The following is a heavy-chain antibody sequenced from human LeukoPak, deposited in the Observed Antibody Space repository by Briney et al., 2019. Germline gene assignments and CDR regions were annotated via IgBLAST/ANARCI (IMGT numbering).Heavy chain of an antibody. CDR3: ARAGIAVAGTGDWFVP. V-gene: IGHV1-2*02. CDR2: INPNSGGT. CDR1: GYTFTGYY. Sequence: ASVKVSCKASGYTFTGYYMHWMRQAPGQGLERMGWINPNSGGTNYAQRFQGRVTMTRDTSISTAYMELSRLRSDDTAVYYCARAGIAVAGTGDWFVPWGQGTLVTVSS. J-gene: IGHJ5*02. D-gene: IGHD6-19*01.